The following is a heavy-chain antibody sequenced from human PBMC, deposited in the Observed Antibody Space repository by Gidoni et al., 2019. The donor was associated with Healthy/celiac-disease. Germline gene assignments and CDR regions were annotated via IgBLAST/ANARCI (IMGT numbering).Heavy chain of an antibody. J-gene: IGHJ3*02. CDR2: IWYDGSNK. V-gene: IGHV3-33*01. D-gene: IGHD3-10*01. Sequence: QVQLVESGGGVVQPGRSLRLSCAASGFTFSSYGMHWVRQAPGKGLEWVAVIWYDGSNKYYADSVKGRFTISRDNSKNTLYLQMNSLRAEDTAVYYCARSYGSGSYYILDAFDIWGQGTMVTVSS. CDR3: ARSYGSGSYYILDAFDI. CDR1: GFTFSSYG.